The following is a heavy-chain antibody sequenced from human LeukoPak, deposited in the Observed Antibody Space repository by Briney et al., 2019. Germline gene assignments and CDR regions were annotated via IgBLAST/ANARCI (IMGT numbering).Heavy chain of an antibody. CDR3: APSGDQYYFDH. CDR2: INPNSGDT. D-gene: IGHD3-10*01. CDR1: GYTFTGYY. Sequence: ASVKVSCKTSGYTFTGYYMHWVRQAPGQGLEWMGWINPNSGDTNYAQKFQGRVTMTRDTSISTAYMDLSRLRSDDTAVYYCAPSGDQYYFDHWGQGTLVTVSS. J-gene: IGHJ4*02. V-gene: IGHV1-2*02.